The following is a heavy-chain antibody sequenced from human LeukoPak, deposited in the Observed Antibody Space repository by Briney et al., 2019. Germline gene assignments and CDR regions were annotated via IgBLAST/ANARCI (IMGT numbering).Heavy chain of an antibody. CDR3: ARDRSGSYATFDY. CDR2: ISSSSSYI. CDR1: GFTFSSYS. V-gene: IGHV3-21*01. D-gene: IGHD1-26*01. Sequence: GGSLRLSCAASGFTFSSYSMNWVRQAPGKGLEWVSSISSSSSYIYYADSVKGRFTISRDNAKNSLYLQMNSLRAEDTAAYYCARDRSGSYATFDYWGQGTLVTVSS. J-gene: IGHJ4*02.